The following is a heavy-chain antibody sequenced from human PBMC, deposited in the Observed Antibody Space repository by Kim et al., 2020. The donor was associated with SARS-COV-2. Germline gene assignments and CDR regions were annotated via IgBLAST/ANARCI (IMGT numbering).Heavy chain of an antibody. D-gene: IGHD3-22*01. Sequence: GGSLRLSCAASGFTVSSNYMSWVRQAPGKGLEWVSVIYSGGSTYYADSVKGRFTISRDNSKNTLYLQMNSLRAEDTAVYYCARDLYGGSTLMGRGYYYDSSDPGYYYMDVWGKGTTVTVSS. J-gene: IGHJ6*03. V-gene: IGHV3-66*01. CDR1: GFTVSSNY. CDR3: ARDLYGGSTLMGRGYYYDSSDPGYYYMDV. CDR2: IYSGGST.